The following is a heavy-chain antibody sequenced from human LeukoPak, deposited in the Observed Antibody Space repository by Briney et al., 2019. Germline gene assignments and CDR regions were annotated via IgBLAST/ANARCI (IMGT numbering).Heavy chain of an antibody. J-gene: IGHJ4*02. CDR2: ISGSGAGT. D-gene: IGHD3-3*01. Sequence: GGSLRLSCAASGFTFSSYAMSWVRQAPGKGLEWVSAISGSGAGTYYADSVKGRFTISRDNSKNTLYLQMNSLSVEDTAVYYCAKGTYYDFWSGYYSGGGLYYFGYWGQGTLVTVSS. CDR3: AKGTYYDFWSGYYSGGGLYYFGY. CDR1: GFTFSSYA. V-gene: IGHV3-23*01.